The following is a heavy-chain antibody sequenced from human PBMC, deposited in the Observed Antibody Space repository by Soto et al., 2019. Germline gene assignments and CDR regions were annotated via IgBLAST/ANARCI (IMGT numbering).Heavy chain of an antibody. Sequence: EVQLVESGGGLVQPGGSLSLSCAASGFTVTSNYMSWVRQAPGKGLEWVSVIYSGGSTYYADSAKDRFTISRDNSKNTLYLQMNSLIAEDTAVYYFAMSTMDSSSPAYYYYYYMDVSGKGTTVTVAS. J-gene: IGHJ6*03. CDR1: GFTVTSNY. CDR3: AMSTMDSSSPAYYYYYYMDV. D-gene: IGHD6-13*01. CDR2: IYSGGST. V-gene: IGHV3-66*01.